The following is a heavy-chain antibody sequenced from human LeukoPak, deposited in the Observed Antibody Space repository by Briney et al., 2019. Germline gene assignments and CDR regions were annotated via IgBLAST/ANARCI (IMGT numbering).Heavy chain of an antibody. CDR1: GGSNSSGGYY. Sequence: SETLSLTCTVSGGSNSSGGYYWSWIRQPPGKGLEWIGYIYHSGSTYYNPSLKSRVTISVDGSKNQFSLKLSSVTAADTAVYYCARAPGYYFDYWGQGTLVTVSS. CDR3: ARAPGYYFDY. V-gene: IGHV4-30-2*01. D-gene: IGHD2-15*01. CDR2: IYHSGST. J-gene: IGHJ4*02.